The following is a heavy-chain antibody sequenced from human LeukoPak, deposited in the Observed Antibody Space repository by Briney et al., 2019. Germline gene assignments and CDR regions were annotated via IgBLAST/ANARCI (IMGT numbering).Heavy chain of an antibody. V-gene: IGHV4-34*01. CDR3: ARGDLKSGSN. Sequence: SETLSLTCAVYGGSFSGYYWSWIRQPPGKGLEWIGEINHSGSTNYNPSLKSRITISVDTSKNQFSLKLSSVTAADTAVYYCARGDLKSGSNWGQGTLVTVSS. D-gene: IGHD3-3*01. CDR1: GGSFSGYY. CDR2: INHSGST. J-gene: IGHJ4*02.